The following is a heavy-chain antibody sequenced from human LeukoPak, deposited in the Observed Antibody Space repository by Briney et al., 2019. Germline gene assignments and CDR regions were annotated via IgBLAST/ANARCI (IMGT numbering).Heavy chain of an antibody. V-gene: IGHV3-30-3*01. D-gene: IGHD6-19*01. J-gene: IGHJ4*02. CDR3: ARNLAWSGWYLDH. CDR1: GFTFNSHA. Sequence: GRSLRLSCAASGFTFNSHAMHWVRQAQGKGLEWVAVISYDRNNEYFADSVKGRFTISRDNSKNMLYLQMNSLRPEDTAVYYCARNLAWSGWYLDHWGQGTLVTVSS. CDR2: ISYDRNNE.